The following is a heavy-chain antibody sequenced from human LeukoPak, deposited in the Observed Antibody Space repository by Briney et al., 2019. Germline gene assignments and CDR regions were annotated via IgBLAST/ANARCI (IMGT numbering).Heavy chain of an antibody. CDR3: ARLGRLRLGELSFKNVRFDY. CDR2: INHSGST. Sequence: SETLSLTCAVYGGSFSGYYWSWIRQPPGKGLEWIGEINHSGSTNYNPSLKSRVTISVDTSKNQFSLKLSSVTAADTAVYYCARLGRLRLGELSFKNVRFDYWGQGTLVTVSS. V-gene: IGHV4-34*01. D-gene: IGHD3-16*02. CDR1: GGSFSGYY. J-gene: IGHJ4*02.